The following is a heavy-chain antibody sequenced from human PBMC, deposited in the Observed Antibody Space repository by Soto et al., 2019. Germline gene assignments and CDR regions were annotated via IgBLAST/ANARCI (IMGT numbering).Heavy chain of an antibody. CDR1: GGTFSSYA. Sequence: SVKVSCKASGGTFSSYAISWVRQAPGQGLEWMGGIIPIFVTANYAQKFQGRVTFTADDSTSTAYLELSSLRSEDTAVYYCARDDQLERRGAFDIWGQGTMVTVSS. V-gene: IGHV1-69*13. D-gene: IGHD1-1*01. CDR2: IIPIFVTA. J-gene: IGHJ3*02. CDR3: ARDDQLERRGAFDI.